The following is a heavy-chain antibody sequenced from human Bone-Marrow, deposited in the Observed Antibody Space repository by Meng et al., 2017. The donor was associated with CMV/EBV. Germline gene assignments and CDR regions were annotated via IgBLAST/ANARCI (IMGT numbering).Heavy chain of an antibody. Sequence: GGSLTPSCAVSGFTFSSYGMHWVRQAPGKGLEWVAFIRYDGSNKYYADSVKGRFTISRDNSKNTLYLQMSSLRAEDTAVYDCAKIGYWRSTSCRLSAYWGQGKLVPVSS. CDR3: AKIGYWRSTSCRLSAY. J-gene: IGHJ4*02. CDR2: IRYDGSNK. CDR1: GFTFSSYG. D-gene: IGHD2-2*01. V-gene: IGHV3-30*02.